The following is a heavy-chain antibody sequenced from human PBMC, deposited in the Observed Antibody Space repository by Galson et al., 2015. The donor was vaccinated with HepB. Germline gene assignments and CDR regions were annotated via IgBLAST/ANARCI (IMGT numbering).Heavy chain of an antibody. V-gene: IGHV3-7*01. J-gene: IGHJ6*03. CDR3: ARGVTIFGVVMYYYYYYMDV. Sequence: SLRLSCAASGFTFSSYWMSWVRQAPGKGLEWVANIKLDGSEKYYVDSVKGRFTISRDNAKNSLYLQMNSLRAEDTAVYYCARGVTIFGVVMYYYYYYMDVWGKGTTVTVSS. D-gene: IGHD3-3*01. CDR1: GFTFSSYW. CDR2: IKLDGSEK.